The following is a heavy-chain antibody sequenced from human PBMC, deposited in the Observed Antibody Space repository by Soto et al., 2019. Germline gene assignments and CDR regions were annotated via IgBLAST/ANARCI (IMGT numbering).Heavy chain of an antibody. J-gene: IGHJ4*02. D-gene: IGHD4-17*01. CDR2: IHCYDRSV. CDR3: TRDPHGDSNFDY. CDR1: GYTFTNYG. Sequence: QVQLVQSGPEVKKPGASVKVSCKTSGYTFTNYGISWVRQAPGQGLEWLGWIHCYDRSVNYAQMLQGRLTLTTDTSTGTAYMELRSLTSDDTALYYCTRDPHGDSNFDYWGQGTLVTVSS. V-gene: IGHV1-18*01.